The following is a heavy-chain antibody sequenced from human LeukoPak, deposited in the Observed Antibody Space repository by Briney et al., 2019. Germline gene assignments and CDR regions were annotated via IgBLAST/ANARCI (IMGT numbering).Heavy chain of an antibody. D-gene: IGHD3-22*01. Sequence: PGGSLRLSCATSGFTFSNAWMNWVRQAPGKGLEWVGRIRSNSDGGTIDYAAPVKGRFTLSRDDLKTTLYLQMNSLQTEDTAVYYCATDFYDSTWGQGTLVAVSS. J-gene: IGHJ5*02. CDR2: IRSNSDGGTI. CDR3: ATDFYDST. CDR1: GFTFSNAW. V-gene: IGHV3-15*07.